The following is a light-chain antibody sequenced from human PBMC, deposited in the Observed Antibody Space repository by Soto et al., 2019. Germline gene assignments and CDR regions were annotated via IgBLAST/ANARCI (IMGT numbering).Light chain of an antibody. CDR3: CSYAGSSTFVSYV. J-gene: IGLJ1*01. CDR1: SSDVGSYNL. V-gene: IGLV2-23*03. CDR2: EGS. Sequence: QSVLTQPASVSGSPGQSITISCTGTSSDVGSYNLVSWYQQHPGKAPKLTIYEGSKRPSGVSNRFSGSKSGNTASLTISGLQAEDEADYYCCSYAGSSTFVSYVFGTGTKVTVL.